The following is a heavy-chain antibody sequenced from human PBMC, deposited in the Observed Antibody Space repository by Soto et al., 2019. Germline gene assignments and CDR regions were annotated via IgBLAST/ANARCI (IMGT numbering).Heavy chain of an antibody. V-gene: IGHV4-59*01. D-gene: IGHD3-16*02. CDR1: GGSISSCY. CDR2: IYYSGST. J-gene: IGHJ6*02. CDR3: AREEVGILRLGELSFRNYYYYGMDV. Sequence: SETLSLTCTVSGGSISSCYWSWIRQPPGKGLEWIGYIYYSGSTNYNPSLKSRVTISRDNSKNTLYLQMNSLRAEDTAVYYCAREEVGILRLGELSFRNYYYYGMDVWGQGTTVTVSS.